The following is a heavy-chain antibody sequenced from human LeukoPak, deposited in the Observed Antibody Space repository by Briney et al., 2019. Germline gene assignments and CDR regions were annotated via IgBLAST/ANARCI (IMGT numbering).Heavy chain of an antibody. Sequence: SETLSLTCTVSGGSISSSSYYWGWIRQPPGKGLEWIGSIYYSGSTYYNPSLKSRVTISVDTSKNQFSLKLSSVTAADTAVYYCARHSSTNYYYYYYMDVWGKGTTVTVSS. CDR3: ARHSSTNYYYYYYMDV. CDR1: GGSISSSSYY. D-gene: IGHD6-13*01. V-gene: IGHV4-39*07. CDR2: IYYSGST. J-gene: IGHJ6*03.